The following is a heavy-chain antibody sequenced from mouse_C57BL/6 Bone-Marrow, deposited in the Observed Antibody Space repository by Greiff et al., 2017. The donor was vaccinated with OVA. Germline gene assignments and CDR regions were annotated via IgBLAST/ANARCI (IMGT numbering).Heavy chain of an antibody. Sequence: QVHVKQPGAELVKPGASVKMSCKASGYTFTSYWITWVKQRPGQGLEWIGDIYPGSGSTNYNEKFKSKATLTVDTSSSTAYMQLSSLTSEDSAVYYCARVDTTVVVSDYWGQGTTLTVSS. V-gene: IGHV1-55*01. J-gene: IGHJ2*01. D-gene: IGHD1-1*01. CDR3: ARVDTTVVVSDY. CDR2: IYPGSGST. CDR1: GYTFTSYW.